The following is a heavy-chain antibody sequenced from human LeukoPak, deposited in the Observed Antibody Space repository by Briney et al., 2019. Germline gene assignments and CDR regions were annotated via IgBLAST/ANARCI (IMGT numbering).Heavy chain of an antibody. J-gene: IGHJ4*02. D-gene: IGHD1-26*01. V-gene: IGHV3-53*01. Sequence: GGSLRLSCAASGFTVSSNYMSWVRQAPGKGPEWVSVIYSGGSTYYADSVKGRFTISRDNSKNTLYLQMNSLRAEDTAVYYCASSGSYGQYYFDYWGQGTLVTVSS. CDR2: IYSGGST. CDR1: GFTVSSNY. CDR3: ASSGSYGQYYFDY.